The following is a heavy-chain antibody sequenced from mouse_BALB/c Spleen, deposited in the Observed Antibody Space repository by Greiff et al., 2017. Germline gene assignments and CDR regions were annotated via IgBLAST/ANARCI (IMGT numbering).Heavy chain of an antibody. CDR2: ISSGGGST. Sequence: EVKLMESGGGLVKPGGSLKLSCAASGFAFSSYDMSWVRQTPEKRLEWVAYISSGGGSTYYPDTVKGRFTISRDNAKNTLYLQMSSLKSEDTAMYYCARHPWYFDVWGAGTTVTVSS. V-gene: IGHV5-12-1*01. J-gene: IGHJ1*01. CDR3: ARHPWYFDV. CDR1: GFAFSSYD.